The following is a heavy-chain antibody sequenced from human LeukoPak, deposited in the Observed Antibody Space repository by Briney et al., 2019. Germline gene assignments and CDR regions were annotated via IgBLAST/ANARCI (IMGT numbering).Heavy chain of an antibody. V-gene: IGHV3-53*01. CDR3: ATCIVGATWLDY. Sequence: GGSLRLSCAASGFTVSSNYMSWVRQAPGKGLEWVSVIYSGGSTYYADSVKGRFTISRDNSKNTLYLQMNSLRAEDTAVYYCATCIVGATWLDYWGQGTLVTVSS. CDR2: IYSGGST. CDR1: GFTVSSNY. J-gene: IGHJ4*02. D-gene: IGHD1-26*01.